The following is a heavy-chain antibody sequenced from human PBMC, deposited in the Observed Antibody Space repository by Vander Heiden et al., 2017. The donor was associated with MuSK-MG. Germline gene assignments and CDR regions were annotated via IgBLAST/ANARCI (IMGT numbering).Heavy chain of an antibody. Sequence: EVQLLESGGGLVQPGGSLRLSCAASGFTFSSYAMSWVRQAPGKGLEWVSAISGSGGSTYYADSVKGRFTISRDNSKNTLYLQMNSLRAEDTAVYYCAKDRQWLAQGGCGAFDIWGQGTMVTVSS. V-gene: IGHV3-23*01. CDR1: GFTFSSYA. J-gene: IGHJ3*02. CDR2: ISGSGGST. D-gene: IGHD6-19*01. CDR3: AKDRQWLAQGGCGAFDI.